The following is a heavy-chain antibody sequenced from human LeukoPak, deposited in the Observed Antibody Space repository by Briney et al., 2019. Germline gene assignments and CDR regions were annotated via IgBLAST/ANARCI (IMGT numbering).Heavy chain of an antibody. CDR1: GYTFTGYY. CDR2: INPNSGGT. D-gene: IGHD1-26*01. CDR3: ARRSYSGSYYGSYYYYMDV. Sequence: ASVKVSCKASGYTFTGYYMHWVRQAPGQGLEWLVWINPNSGGTNYAQKFQGRVTMTRDTSISTAYMELSRLRSDDTAVYYCARRSYSGSYYGSYYYYMDVWGKGTTVTVSS. V-gene: IGHV1-2*02. J-gene: IGHJ6*03.